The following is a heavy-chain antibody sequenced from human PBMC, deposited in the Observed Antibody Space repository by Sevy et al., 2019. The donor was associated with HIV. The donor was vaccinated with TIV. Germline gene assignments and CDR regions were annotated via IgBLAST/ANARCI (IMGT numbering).Heavy chain of an antibody. V-gene: IGHV4-39*01. CDR1: GGSISSSSYY. CDR3: GRPEGLELNYAMDV. Sequence: SETLSLTCTVSGGSISSSSYYWNWIRQPPGKGLEWIGSIYYTGKTYYKPSLMSRVTISKDTSKNQFSLKLTSVTAADTAVYYCGRPEGLELNYAMDVWGQGTTVTVSS. J-gene: IGHJ6*02. CDR2: IYYTGKT. D-gene: IGHD3-3*01.